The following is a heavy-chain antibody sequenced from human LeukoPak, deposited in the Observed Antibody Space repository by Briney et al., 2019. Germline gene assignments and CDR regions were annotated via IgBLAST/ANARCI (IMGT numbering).Heavy chain of an antibody. CDR2: ISSSSSYI. J-gene: IGHJ5*02. Sequence: GGSLRLSCAASGFTFSSYSMNWVRQAPGKGLEWVSSISSSSSYIYYADSVKGRFTTSRDNARNSLYLQMNSLRAEDTAVYYCARELHGSGWYRVNWFDPWGQGTLVTVSS. D-gene: IGHD6-19*01. CDR3: ARELHGSGWYRVNWFDP. CDR1: GFTFSSYS. V-gene: IGHV3-21*01.